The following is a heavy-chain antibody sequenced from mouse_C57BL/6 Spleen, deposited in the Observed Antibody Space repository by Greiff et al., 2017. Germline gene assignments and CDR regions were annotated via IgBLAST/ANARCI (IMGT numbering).Heavy chain of an antibody. CDR3: ALYYGNFYFDY. V-gene: IGHV1-52*01. D-gene: IGHD2-1*01. CDR2: IDPSDSET. CDR1: GYTFTSYW. Sequence: VQLQQPGAELVRPGSSVKLSCKASGYTFTSYWMHWVKQRPIQGLEWIGNIDPSDSETHYNQKFKDKATLTVDKSSSTAYMQLSSLTSEDSAVYYCALYYGNFYFDYWGQGTTLTVSS. J-gene: IGHJ2*01.